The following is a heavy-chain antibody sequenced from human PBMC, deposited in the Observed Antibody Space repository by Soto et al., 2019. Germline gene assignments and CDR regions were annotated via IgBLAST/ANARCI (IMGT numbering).Heavy chain of an antibody. V-gene: IGHV3-23*01. CDR1: GFTFSSYA. D-gene: IGHD5-12*01. J-gene: IGHJ4*02. Sequence: VQVLESGGGLVQPGGSLRLSCAASGFTFSSYAMSWVRQTPGKGLEWVSVISSSAGSTYYADSVKGRFTISRDNSKNTLYLQMNSLRAEDTAIYYCAKARGGWLQALDYWGQGTLVTVSS. CDR3: AKARGGWLQALDY. CDR2: ISSSAGST.